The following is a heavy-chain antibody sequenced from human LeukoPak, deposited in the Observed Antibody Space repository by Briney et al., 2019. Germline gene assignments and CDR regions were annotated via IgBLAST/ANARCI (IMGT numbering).Heavy chain of an antibody. J-gene: IGHJ4*02. V-gene: IGHV1-18*01. CDR2: ISVDNGNT. D-gene: IGHD1-26*01. CDR3: ARDRSNSEY. Sequence: ASVKVSCKTSGYGFSTYGISWVRQAPGQGLEWLGWISVDNGNTNYAQKFQDRVTITTDTSTSTVYMELTSLKSDDTAVYYCARDRSNSEYWGQGTLVIVSS. CDR1: GYGFSTYG.